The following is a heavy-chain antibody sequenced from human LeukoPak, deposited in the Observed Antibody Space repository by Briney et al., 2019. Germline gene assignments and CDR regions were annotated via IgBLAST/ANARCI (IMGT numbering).Heavy chain of an antibody. CDR3: ARTNTYSSGWYGAY. Sequence: GESLKISCKGSGYSFSSYWIGWVRQMPGKGLEWMGIIHGGDSETRYSPSLQGQVTISADKSISTAYLQWRSLKASDTAMYYCARTNTYSSGWYGAYWGQGTLVTVSS. J-gene: IGHJ4*02. V-gene: IGHV5-51*01. CDR2: IHGGDSET. D-gene: IGHD6-19*01. CDR1: GYSFSSYW.